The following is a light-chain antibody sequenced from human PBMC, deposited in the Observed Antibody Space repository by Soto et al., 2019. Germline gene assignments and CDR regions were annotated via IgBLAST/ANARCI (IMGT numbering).Light chain of an antibody. J-gene: IGKJ1*01. V-gene: IGKV1D-12*01. CDR2: AAS. CDR1: QGISSW. CDR3: LHTFSFPRT. Sequence: DIQMTQSPSSVSASVGDRVTVSCRASQGISSWLAWYQRKPGRAPKLLIYAASRLQAGVPSRFSASGSGAEFILTINPLQAEDFATYYCLHTFSFPRTFGQGTKVDI.